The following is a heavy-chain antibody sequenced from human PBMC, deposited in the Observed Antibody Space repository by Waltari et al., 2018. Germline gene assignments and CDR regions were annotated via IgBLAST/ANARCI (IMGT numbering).Heavy chain of an antibody. CDR3: ARLASPEGLDV. Sequence: QLQLQESGPGLVKPSETLSLMCTVSGGSITSSSFHWTWIRQPPGKGLEWSGSVYSTGSAFYNPFLNSRPTLSSDTSGNQFSLQVRSVTAADTAVYYCARLASPEGLDVWGQGTTVTVSS. CDR2: VYSTGSA. J-gene: IGHJ6*02. CDR1: GGSITSSSFH. V-gene: IGHV4-39*01.